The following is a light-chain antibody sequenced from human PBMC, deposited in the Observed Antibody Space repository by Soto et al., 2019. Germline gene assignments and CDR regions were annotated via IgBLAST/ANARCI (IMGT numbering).Light chain of an antibody. CDR2: DVT. CDR1: SSDVGAYNY. Sequence: QSALTQPASVSGSPGQSITISCTGTSSDVGAYNYVSWYQQHPDNAPKLMIYDVTNRPSGVSNRFSGSKSGNTASLTISGLQADVESDYYCSSYTSSSTQVFGTGTKLTVL. CDR3: SSYTSSSTQV. V-gene: IGLV2-14*01. J-gene: IGLJ1*01.